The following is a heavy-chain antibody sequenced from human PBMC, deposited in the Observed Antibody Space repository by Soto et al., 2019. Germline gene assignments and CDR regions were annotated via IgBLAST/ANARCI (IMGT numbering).Heavy chain of an antibody. V-gene: IGHV4-34*01. CDR3: ARAPKVSGSSQTRPDL. CDR1: SGSFSGYY. Sequence: LTCSIYSGSFSGYYWSWIRQPPGKGLEWIGEISQSGNTNYSPSLKSRVSISIDTSKKQFSLNLASVSAADTAVYYCARAPKVSGSSQTRPDLWGQGTLVTVSS. CDR2: ISQSGNT. J-gene: IGHJ5*02. D-gene: IGHD6-6*01.